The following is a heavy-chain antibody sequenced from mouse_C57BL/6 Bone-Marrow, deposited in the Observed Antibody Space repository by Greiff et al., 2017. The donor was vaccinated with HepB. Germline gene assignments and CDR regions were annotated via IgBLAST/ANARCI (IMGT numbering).Heavy chain of an antibody. Sequence: VQLVESGAELVRPGASVKLSCKASGYTFTSYWMHWVKQRPGQGLEWIGYINPSSGYTKYNQKFKDKATLTADKSSSTAYMQLSSLTYEDSAVYYCARGDYLFAYWGQGTLVTVSA. CDR2: INPSSGYT. J-gene: IGHJ3*01. D-gene: IGHD2-4*01. CDR1: GYTFTSYW. V-gene: IGHV1-7*01. CDR3: ARGDYLFAY.